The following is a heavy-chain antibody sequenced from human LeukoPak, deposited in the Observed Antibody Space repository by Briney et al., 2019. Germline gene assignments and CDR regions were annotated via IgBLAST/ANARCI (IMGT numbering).Heavy chain of an antibody. D-gene: IGHD6-19*01. J-gene: IGHJ4*02. CDR2: IIPIFGIA. CDR3: ARAEGSIAVAGTLDY. CDR1: GGTFSSYA. V-gene: IGHV1-69*04. Sequence: ASVKVSCKASGGTFSSYAISWVRQAPGQGLEWMGRIIPIFGIANYAQKFQGRVTITADKSTSTAYMELSSLRSEDTAVYYCARAEGSIAVAGTLDYWGQGTLVTVSS.